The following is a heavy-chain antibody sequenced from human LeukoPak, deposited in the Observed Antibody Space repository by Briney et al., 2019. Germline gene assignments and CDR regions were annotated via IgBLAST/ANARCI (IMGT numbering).Heavy chain of an antibody. D-gene: IGHD3-10*01. CDR2: ISHRGST. Sequence: SETLSLTCAVYGGSFTGYYWSWIRQPPGKGLEWIGEISHRGSTNYNPSLKSRVTISVYTSKNQFSLKLSSVTAADTAVYYCARNYGPLYYYYYMDVWGKGTTVTVSS. V-gene: IGHV4-34*01. CDR1: GGSFTGYY. J-gene: IGHJ6*03. CDR3: ARNYGPLYYYYYMDV.